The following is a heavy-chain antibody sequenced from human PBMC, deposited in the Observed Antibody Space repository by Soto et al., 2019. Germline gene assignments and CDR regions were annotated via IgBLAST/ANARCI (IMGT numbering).Heavy chain of an antibody. CDR1: GFTFSTYW. CDR2: IKRDGSEE. J-gene: IGHJ4*02. CDR3: ARVDIYGSGSRDY. D-gene: IGHD3-10*01. V-gene: IGHV3-7*03. Sequence: GGSLRLSCEASGFTFSTYWMSWVRQAPGKGLEWVANIKRDGSEEYYVDSVKGRFTISRDNAKNSLYLQMDSLRVEDTAVYYCARVDIYGSGSRDYWGQGTLVTVSS.